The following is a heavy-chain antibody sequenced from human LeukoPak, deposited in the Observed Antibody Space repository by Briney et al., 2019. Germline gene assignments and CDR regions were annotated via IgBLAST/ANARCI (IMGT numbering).Heavy chain of an antibody. V-gene: IGHV1-2*02. D-gene: IGHD3-9*01. CDR2: INPNSGGT. J-gene: IGHJ4*02. CDR3: ARSDLLTGSPLFY. Sequence: ASVKVSCKASGYTFTGYYMHWVRQAPGQGLEWMGWINPNSGGTNYAQKFQGRVTMTRDTSISTAYMELSRLRSDDTAVYYCARSDLLTGSPLFYWGQGTLVTVSS. CDR1: GYTFTGYY.